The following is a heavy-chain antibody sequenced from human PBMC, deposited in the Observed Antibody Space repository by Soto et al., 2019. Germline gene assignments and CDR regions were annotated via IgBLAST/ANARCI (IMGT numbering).Heavy chain of an antibody. Sequence: QVQLQESGPGLVKPSETLSLTCAVSGVALTTNNWWTWVRQAPVKGLEWVGEIYQTGNTNYNPSLNSRVIASLDKSNNQFFLKLTSVTAADTAIYYCARGGYCSGGSCSGWFDSWGQGTMVTVSS. CDR3: ARGGYCSGGSCSGWFDS. CDR1: GVALTTNNW. V-gene: IGHV4-4*02. CDR2: IYQTGNT. D-gene: IGHD2-15*01. J-gene: IGHJ5*01.